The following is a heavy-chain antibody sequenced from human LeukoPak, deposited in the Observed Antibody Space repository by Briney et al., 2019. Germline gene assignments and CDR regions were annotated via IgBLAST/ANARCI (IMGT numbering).Heavy chain of an antibody. CDR1: GFTFSHYE. CDR2: ISSSGSTR. J-gene: IGHJ4*02. Sequence: GGSLRLSCTTSGFTFSHYEMNWVRQAPGKGLEWVSYISSSGSTRYYADSVKGRFTISRDNAKNSLYLQMNSLRAEDTAVYYCARVVCTNGVCYRFDYWGQGTLVTVSS. CDR3: ARVVCTNGVCYRFDY. V-gene: IGHV3-48*03. D-gene: IGHD2-8*01.